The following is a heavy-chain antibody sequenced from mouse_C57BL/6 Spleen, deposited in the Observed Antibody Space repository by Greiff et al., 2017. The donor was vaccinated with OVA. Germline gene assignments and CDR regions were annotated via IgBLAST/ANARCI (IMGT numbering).Heavy chain of an antibody. CDR2: INPNYGTT. J-gene: IGHJ1*03. CDR3: ARSGTTVVATKDWYFDV. CDR1: GYSFTDYN. Sequence: EVQLQQSGPELVKPGASVKISCKASGYSFTDYNMNWVKQSNGKSLEWIGVINPNYGTTSYNQKFKGKATLTVDQSSSPAYMQLNRLTSEDSAVYYCARSGTTVVATKDWYFDVWGTGTTVTVSS. D-gene: IGHD1-1*01. V-gene: IGHV1-39*01.